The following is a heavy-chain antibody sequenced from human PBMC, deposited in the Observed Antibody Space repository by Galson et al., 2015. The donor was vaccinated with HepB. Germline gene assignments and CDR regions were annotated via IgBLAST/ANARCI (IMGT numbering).Heavy chain of an antibody. V-gene: IGHV1-18*01. J-gene: IGHJ5*02. CDR1: GYTFTSYG. Sequence: SVKVSCKASGYTFTSYGISWVRQAPGQGLEWMGWISAYNGNTNYAQKLQGRVTMTTDTSTSTAYMELRSLRSDDTAVYYCARTRWPYGSGSYWWFDPWGQGTLVTVSS. D-gene: IGHD3-10*01. CDR2: ISAYNGNT. CDR3: ARTRWPYGSGSYWWFDP.